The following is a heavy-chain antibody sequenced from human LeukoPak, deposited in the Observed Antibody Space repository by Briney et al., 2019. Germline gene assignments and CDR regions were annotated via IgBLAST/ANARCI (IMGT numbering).Heavy chain of an antibody. Sequence: PSETLSLTCTVSGGSISSSSYYWGWIRQPPGKGLEWIGSIYYSGSTYYNPSLKSRVTISVDTSKNQFSLKLSSVTAADTAVYYCARGVPYYDSSGYPVEYYGMDVWGQGTTVTVSS. CDR2: IYYSGST. CDR3: ARGVPYYDSSGYPVEYYGMDV. D-gene: IGHD3-22*01. V-gene: IGHV4-39*01. CDR1: GGSISSSSYY. J-gene: IGHJ6*02.